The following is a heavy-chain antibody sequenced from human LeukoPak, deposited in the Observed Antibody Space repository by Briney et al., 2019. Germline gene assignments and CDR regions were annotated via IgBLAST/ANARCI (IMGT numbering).Heavy chain of an antibody. Sequence: ASVKVSCKASGYTFTSYAMNWVRQAPGQGLEWMGWINPNSGGTNYAQKFQGRVTMTRDTSISTAYMELSRLRSDDTAVYYCARDREGARDFDYWGQGTLVTVSS. J-gene: IGHJ4*02. CDR2: INPNSGGT. CDR3: ARDREGARDFDY. D-gene: IGHD1-26*01. CDR1: GYTFTSYA. V-gene: IGHV1-2*02.